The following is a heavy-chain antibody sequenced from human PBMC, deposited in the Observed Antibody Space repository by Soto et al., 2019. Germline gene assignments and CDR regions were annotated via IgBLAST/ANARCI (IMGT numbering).Heavy chain of an antibody. D-gene: IGHD3-9*01. Sequence: SQTLSLTCTVSSGSLSSSSYYWGWIRQPPEKGLDWIGSIYYSGSTYYNPSLQSRFTISVHTSKNHVSLKLSSVTAVYTARYYFARVPLNYDILTGDYFDYWGQGTLVTVSS. J-gene: IGHJ4*02. V-gene: IGHV4-39*02. CDR3: ARVPLNYDILTGDYFDY. CDR1: SGSLSSSSYY. CDR2: IYYSGST.